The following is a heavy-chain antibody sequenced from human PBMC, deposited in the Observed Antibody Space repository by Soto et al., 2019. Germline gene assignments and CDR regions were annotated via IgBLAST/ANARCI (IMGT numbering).Heavy chain of an antibody. V-gene: IGHV3-23*01. CDR2: LTGSGEST. Sequence: GCSLEIASAACGGCVQISAMGGVRKAPGKGLEWVSSLTGSGESTFYADSVKGRFTISRDNSRNTLYLQMSSLRVDDTAVYYCAGRNGRWLPYCFDYWGQGTLVSVSS. CDR1: GGCVQISA. CDR3: AGRNGRWLPYCFDY. D-gene: IGHD5-18*01. J-gene: IGHJ4*02.